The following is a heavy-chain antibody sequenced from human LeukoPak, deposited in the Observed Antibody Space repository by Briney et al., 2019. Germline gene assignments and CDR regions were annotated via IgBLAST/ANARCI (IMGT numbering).Heavy chain of an antibody. Sequence: GGSLRLSCAASGFTFSSYGMSWVRQAPGKGLEWVSAISGSGGSTYYADSVKGRFTISRDNSKNTLYLQMNSLRAEDTAVYYCANIRRPLNYDRRYFDYWGQGTLVTVSS. CDR3: ANIRRPLNYDRRYFDY. CDR1: GFTFSSYG. J-gene: IGHJ4*02. D-gene: IGHD3-3*01. V-gene: IGHV3-23*01. CDR2: ISGSGGST.